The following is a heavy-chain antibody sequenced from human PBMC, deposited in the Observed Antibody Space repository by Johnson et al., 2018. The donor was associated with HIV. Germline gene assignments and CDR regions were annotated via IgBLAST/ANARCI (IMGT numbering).Heavy chain of an antibody. CDR2: ISYDGSNK. D-gene: IGHD1-26*01. CDR3: AKDGAAYSGSYDAFEI. Sequence: QVQVVESGGGLVQPGGSLRLSCAASGFTFSSYAMHWVRQAPGKGLEWVAVISYDGSNKYYADSVKGRFTISRDNSKNTLYLQMNSLRAEDTAVYYCAKDGAAYSGSYDAFEIWGQGTMVTVSS. CDR1: GFTFSSYA. V-gene: IGHV3-30-3*01. J-gene: IGHJ3*02.